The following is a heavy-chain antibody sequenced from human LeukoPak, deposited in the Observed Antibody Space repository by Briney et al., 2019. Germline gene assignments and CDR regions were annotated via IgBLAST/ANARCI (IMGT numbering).Heavy chain of an antibody. V-gene: IGHV3-66*02. CDR3: ARGGVPAAIPHFDY. CDR1: GFTFSNFL. D-gene: IGHD2-2*02. CDR2: IYSGGST. J-gene: IGHJ4*02. Sequence: PGGSLRLSCAASGFTFSNFLMHWVRQAPGKGLVWVSVIYSGGSTYYADSVKGRFTISRDNSKNTLYLQMNSLRAEDTAVYYCARGGVPAAIPHFDYWGQGTLVTVSS.